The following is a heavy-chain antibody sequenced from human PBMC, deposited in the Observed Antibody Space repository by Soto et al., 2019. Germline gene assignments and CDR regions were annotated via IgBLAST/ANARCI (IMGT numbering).Heavy chain of an antibody. Sequence: ASVKVSCXASGGTFSSYTISWVRQAPGQGLEWMGRIIAYNGNTNYAQKLQGRVTMTTDTSTSTAYMELRSLRSDDTAVYYCAREHHSSSWTLIYYYYGMDVWGQGTTVTVSS. CDR3: AREHHSSSWTLIYYYYGMDV. J-gene: IGHJ6*02. D-gene: IGHD6-13*01. V-gene: IGHV1-18*01. CDR1: GGTFSSYT. CDR2: IIAYNGNT.